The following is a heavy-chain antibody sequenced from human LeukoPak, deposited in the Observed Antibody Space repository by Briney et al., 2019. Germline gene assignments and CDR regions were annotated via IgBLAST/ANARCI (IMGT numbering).Heavy chain of an antibody. CDR3: AHRSYSNRSGYYHH. V-gene: IGHV2-5*01. CDR2: IYWNDDR. D-gene: IGHD3-22*01. J-gene: IGHJ5*02. Sequence: SGPTLVNPTQTLTLTCTFSGFSLTTSGVGVGWIRQPPGKALEWLALIYWNDDRRYSPSLKTRLTITKDTSKNQVVLTMTNMDPVDTATYFCAHRSYSNRSGYYHHWGQGTLVTVSS. CDR1: GFSLTTSGVG.